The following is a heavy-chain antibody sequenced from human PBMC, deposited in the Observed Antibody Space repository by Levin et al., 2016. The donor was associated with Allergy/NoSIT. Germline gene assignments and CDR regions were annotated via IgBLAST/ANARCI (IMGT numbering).Heavy chain of an antibody. CDR3: TTDRSPLVNHYTGTTRYYYYYYGMDV. D-gene: IGHD1-1*01. CDR1: GFTFSNAW. CDR2: IKSKTDGGTT. Sequence: GESLKISCAASGFTFSNAWMSWVRQAPGKGLEWVGRIKSKTDGGTTDYAAPVKGRFTISRDDSKNTLYLQMNSLKTEDTAVYYCTTDRSPLVNHYTGTTRYYYYYYGMDVWGQGTTVTVSS. V-gene: IGHV3-15*01. J-gene: IGHJ6*02.